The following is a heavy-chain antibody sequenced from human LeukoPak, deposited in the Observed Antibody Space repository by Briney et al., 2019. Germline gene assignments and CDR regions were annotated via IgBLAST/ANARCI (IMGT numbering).Heavy chain of an antibody. CDR2: IYYSGST. D-gene: IGHD3-10*01. CDR3: ARVPQTYYYGSRSPHYFDY. V-gene: IGHV4-59*01. CDR1: GGSISSYY. Sequence: SETLSLTCTVSGGSISSYYWSWIRQPPGKGLEWIGYIYYSGSTNYNPSLKSRVTISVDTSKNQFSLKLSSVTAADTAVYYCARVPQTYYYGSRSPHYFDYWGQGTLVTVSS. J-gene: IGHJ4*02.